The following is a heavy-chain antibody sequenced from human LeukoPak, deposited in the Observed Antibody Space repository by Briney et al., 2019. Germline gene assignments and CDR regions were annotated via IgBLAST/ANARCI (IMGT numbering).Heavy chain of an antibody. Sequence: VGSLRLSCAASGFTFSSYAMSWVRQAPGKGLEWVSAISGSGGSTYYADSVKGRFTISRDNSKNTLYLQMNSLRAEDTAVYYCAKGLHSGSYFDPGVDAFDIWGQGTMVTVSS. CDR3: AKGLHSGSYFDPGVDAFDI. V-gene: IGHV3-23*01. CDR2: ISGSGGST. CDR1: GFTFSSYA. J-gene: IGHJ3*02. D-gene: IGHD1-26*01.